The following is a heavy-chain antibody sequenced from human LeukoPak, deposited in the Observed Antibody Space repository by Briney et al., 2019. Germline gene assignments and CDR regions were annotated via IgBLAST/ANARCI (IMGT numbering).Heavy chain of an antibody. V-gene: IGHV3-23*01. Sequence: PGGSLRLSCAAYGFTFSSYAMSWVRQAPGKGMEWVSAISGSGGSTYYADPVKGRFTISRDNSKNTLYLQMNSLRAEDTAVYYCAKGATMIVVVIKKSYYGMDVWGQGTTVTVSS. J-gene: IGHJ6*02. D-gene: IGHD3-22*01. CDR1: GFTFSSYA. CDR2: ISGSGGST. CDR3: AKGATMIVVVIKKSYYGMDV.